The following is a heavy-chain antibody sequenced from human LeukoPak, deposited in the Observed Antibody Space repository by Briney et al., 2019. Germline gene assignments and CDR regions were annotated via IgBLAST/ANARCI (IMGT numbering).Heavy chain of an antibody. CDR3: ARAGMRYNWNFSLDY. CDR2: IIPIFGTA. CDR1: GGTFSSYA. J-gene: IGHJ4*02. V-gene: IGHV1-69*05. D-gene: IGHD1-7*01. Sequence: GSSVKVSCKASGGTFSSYAISWVRQAPGQGLEWMGGIIPIFGTANHAQKFQGRVTITTDESTSTAYMELSSLRSEDTAVYYCARAGMRYNWNFSLDYWGQGTLVTVSS.